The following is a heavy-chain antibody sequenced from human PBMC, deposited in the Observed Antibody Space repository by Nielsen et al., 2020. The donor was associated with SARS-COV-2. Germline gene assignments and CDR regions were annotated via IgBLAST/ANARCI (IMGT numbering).Heavy chain of an antibody. CDR2: IYYSGST. V-gene: IGHV4-59*08. CDR3: ARRIAARYYYYYMDV. J-gene: IGHJ6*03. Sequence: SETLSLTCTVSGGSISSYYWSWIRQPPGKGLEWIGYIYYSGSTNYNPSLKSRVTISVDTSKNQFSLKLSSVTAADTAVYYCARRIAARYYYYYMDVWGKGTTVTVSS. D-gene: IGHD6-6*01. CDR1: GGSISSYY.